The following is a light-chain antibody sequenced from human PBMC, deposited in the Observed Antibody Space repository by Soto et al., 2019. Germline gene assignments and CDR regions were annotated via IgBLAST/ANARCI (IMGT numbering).Light chain of an antibody. CDR2: GAS. V-gene: IGKV3-20*01. CDR1: QSVNKNF. J-gene: IGKJ4*01. Sequence: EIVLTQSPGTLSLSPGERATLSCRASQSVNKNFIAWYQQKPGQAPRLLINGASSRATGIPDRFSGGGSGTDFSLTIDRLEPEDFAVYFCQQDGSSPPTFGGGTKVASK. CDR3: QQDGSSPPT.